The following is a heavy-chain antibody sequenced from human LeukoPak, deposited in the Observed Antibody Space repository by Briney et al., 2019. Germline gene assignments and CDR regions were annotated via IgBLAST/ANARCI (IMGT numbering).Heavy chain of an antibody. J-gene: IGHJ6*03. CDR3: ARGDGYYDILTGYYYYMDV. CDR2: INPSGGST. D-gene: IGHD3-9*01. V-gene: IGHV1-46*01. Sequence: ASVKVSCKASGYTFTSYYMHWVRQAPGQGLEWMGIINPSGGSTSYAQKFQGRVTMTRDTSISTAYMELSRLRSDDTAVYYCARGDGYYDILTGYYYYMDVWGKGTTVTISS. CDR1: GYTFTSYY.